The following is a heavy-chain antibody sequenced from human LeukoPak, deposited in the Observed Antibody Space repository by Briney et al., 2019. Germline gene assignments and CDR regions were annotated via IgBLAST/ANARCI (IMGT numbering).Heavy chain of an antibody. V-gene: IGHV4-61*01. CDR1: GGSVSSGNYY. Sequence: SETLSLTCTVSGGSVSSGNYYWSWIRQPPGKGLDWIGYIYNSGITNYNPSLKSRVTISVDTSKNQFSLKLSSVTAADTAVYYCARRAYGSGSYYWGQGTLVTVSS. D-gene: IGHD3-10*01. CDR2: IYNSGIT. J-gene: IGHJ4*02. CDR3: ARRAYGSGSYY.